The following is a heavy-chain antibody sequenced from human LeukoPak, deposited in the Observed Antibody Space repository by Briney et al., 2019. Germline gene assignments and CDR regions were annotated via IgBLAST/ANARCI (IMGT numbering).Heavy chain of an antibody. CDR1: GFTFSSYD. Sequence: PGGSLRLSCAASGFTFSSYDVHWVRQATGKGLEWVSGIGTSGDTYYPGSVKGRFTISREDAKNSLYLQMSSLRAGDTAVYFCVRVASASGSYHFDYWGRGTLVTVSS. V-gene: IGHV3-13*04. CDR2: IGTSGDT. D-gene: IGHD3-10*01. CDR3: VRVASASGSYHFDY. J-gene: IGHJ4*02.